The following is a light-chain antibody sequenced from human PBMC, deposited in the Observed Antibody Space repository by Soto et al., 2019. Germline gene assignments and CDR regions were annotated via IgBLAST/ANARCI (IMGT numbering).Light chain of an antibody. CDR1: QSVSSSY. CDR2: GAS. V-gene: IGKV3-20*01. Sequence: EIVLTQSPGTLSLSPGERATLFCRASQSVSSSYLAWYQQKPGQAPRLLIYGASSRATGIPDRFSGSGSGTDFTLTISRLEPEDFAVYYCQHYGTSPWTFGQGTKV. J-gene: IGKJ1*01. CDR3: QHYGTSPWT.